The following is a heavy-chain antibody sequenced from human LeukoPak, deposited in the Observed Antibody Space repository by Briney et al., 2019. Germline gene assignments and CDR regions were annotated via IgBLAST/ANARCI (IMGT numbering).Heavy chain of an antibody. CDR3: ARTGGEFNYFDY. CDR1: GGPFSSSSYY. CDR2: IYYTGST. D-gene: IGHD3-16*01. Sequence: SETLSLTCTVSGGPFSSSSYYWGWIRQPPGKGLERIGTIYYTGSTYYNPSLKSRVTISVDTSKNQFSLNLSSVTAADTAVYYCARTGGEFNYFDYWGQGTLVTVSS. J-gene: IGHJ4*02. V-gene: IGHV4-39*01.